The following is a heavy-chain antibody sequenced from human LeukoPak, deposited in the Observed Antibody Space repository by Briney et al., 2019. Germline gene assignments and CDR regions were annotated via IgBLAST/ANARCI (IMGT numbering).Heavy chain of an antibody. V-gene: IGHV5-51*01. Sequence: HGESLKISCKGSGYSFTSYWIGWVRQMPGIGLEWMGIIYPGDSDTRYSPSFQGQVTISADKSISTAYLQWSSLKASDTAMYYCARLGGGSVTSRAFDIWGQGTMVTASS. D-gene: IGHD3-16*01. CDR3: ARLGGGSVTSRAFDI. CDR2: IYPGDSDT. J-gene: IGHJ3*02. CDR1: GYSFTSYW.